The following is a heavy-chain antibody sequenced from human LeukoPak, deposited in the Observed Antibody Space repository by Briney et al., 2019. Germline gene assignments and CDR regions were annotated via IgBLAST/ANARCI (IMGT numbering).Heavy chain of an antibody. CDR3: AKSGRYCSGGSCYQEASLDY. D-gene: IGHD2-15*01. V-gene: IGHV3-23*01. J-gene: IGHJ4*02. Sequence: GGSLRLSCAASGFTFSSYAMSWVRQAPGKGLEWVSAISGSGGSTYYADSVKGRFTISRDNSKNTLYLQMNSLRAEDTAIYYCAKSGRYCSGGSCYQEASLDYWGQGTLVTVSS. CDR2: ISGSGGST. CDR1: GFTFSSYA.